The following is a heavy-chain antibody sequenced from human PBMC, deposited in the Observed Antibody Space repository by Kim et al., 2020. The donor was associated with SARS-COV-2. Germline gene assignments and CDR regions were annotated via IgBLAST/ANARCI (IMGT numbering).Heavy chain of an antibody. Sequence: SLKSRVTISVATSKNQFSLKLSSVTVADTAVYYCARGRLVVVAVSNWFDPWGQGTLVTVSS. CDR3: ARGRLVVVAVSNWFDP. V-gene: IGHV4-31*02. D-gene: IGHD2-15*01. J-gene: IGHJ5*02.